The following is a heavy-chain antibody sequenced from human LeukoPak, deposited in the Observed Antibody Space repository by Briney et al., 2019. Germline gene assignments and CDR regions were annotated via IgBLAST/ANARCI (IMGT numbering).Heavy chain of an antibody. Sequence: GRSLRLSCAASGFTFSSYGMHWVRQAPGKGLEWVAVIWYDGRNKYYEDSVKGRFTISRDNSKNTLYLQMNSLSAEDTAVYYCAKGPAFDIWGQGTMVTVSS. CDR3: AKGPAFDI. J-gene: IGHJ3*02. CDR1: GFTFSSYG. CDR2: IWYDGRNK. V-gene: IGHV3-33*06.